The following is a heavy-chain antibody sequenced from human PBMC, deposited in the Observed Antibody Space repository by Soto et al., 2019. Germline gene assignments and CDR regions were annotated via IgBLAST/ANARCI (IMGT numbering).Heavy chain of an antibody. D-gene: IGHD4-17*01. CDR1: GGSINTYY. Sequence: ASETLSLTCTVSGGSINTYYWSWIRQPAGKGLEWIGRIYHSGYTNPNSSLKSRLTMSVDTSKNQFFLRLSSVTAADTAVYYCARVAMDYGDYVGRGMDVWGQGTTVTVSS. CDR3: ARVAMDYGDYVGRGMDV. CDR2: IYHSGYT. J-gene: IGHJ6*02. V-gene: IGHV4-4*07.